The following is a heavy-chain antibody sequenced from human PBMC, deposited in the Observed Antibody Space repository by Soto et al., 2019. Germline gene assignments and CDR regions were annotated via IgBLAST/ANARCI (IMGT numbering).Heavy chain of an antibody. CDR1: GASINRGDYY. D-gene: IGHD3-3*01. Sequence: QVRLQESGPRVVRPSQTLSLTCSVSGASINRGDYYWSWIRQSPGRGLEWIGSIYYSGDTNYNPSLGSRVTMSVDTSKNQFFLDLHSVAAADAAVYFCAREGGDFVQVPYYWGQGILITVSS. V-gene: IGHV4-30-4*01. CDR2: IYYSGDT. CDR3: AREGGDFVQVPYY. J-gene: IGHJ4*02.